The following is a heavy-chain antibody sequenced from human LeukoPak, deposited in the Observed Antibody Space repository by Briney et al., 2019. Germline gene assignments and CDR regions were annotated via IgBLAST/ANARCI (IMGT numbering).Heavy chain of an antibody. CDR1: GFTFSSYD. V-gene: IGHV3-23*01. CDR2: ISGGGSSASYA. CDR3: AKIDSGSYDY. D-gene: IGHD3-10*01. J-gene: IGHJ4*02. Sequence: GGSLRLSCAASGFTFSSYDMSWVRQAPGKGLEWVSAISGGGSSASYANYADSVKGRFTISRDNSKNTLYLQMNSLRAEDTAVYYCAKIDSGSYDYWGQGTLVTVSS.